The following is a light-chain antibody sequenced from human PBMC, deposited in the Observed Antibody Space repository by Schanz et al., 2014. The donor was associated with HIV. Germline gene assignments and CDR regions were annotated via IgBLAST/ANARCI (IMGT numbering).Light chain of an antibody. CDR1: QSISTH. CDR3: QQYGSSPLT. CDR2: GAS. J-gene: IGKJ4*01. Sequence: EIVLTQSPGTLSLSPGEVGTLSCRASQSISTHLAWYQQKPGQAPTLLIYGASSRATGIPDRFSGSGSGTDFTLTISRLEPEDFAVYYCQQYGSSPLTFGGGTNVGIK. V-gene: IGKV3-20*01.